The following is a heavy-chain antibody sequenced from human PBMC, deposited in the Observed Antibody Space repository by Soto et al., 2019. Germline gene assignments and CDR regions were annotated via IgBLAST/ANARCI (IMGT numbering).Heavy chain of an antibody. CDR2: ISSSSSTI. Sequence: GGSLRLSCAASGFTFSSYSMNWVRQAPGKGLEWVSYISSSSSTIYYADSVKGRFTISRDNAKNSLYLQMNSLRDEDTAVYYCARDLDKISGFWSGYRRDYYYGMDVWGQGTTVTVSS. CDR1: GFTFSSYS. CDR3: ARDLDKISGFWSGYRRDYYYGMDV. J-gene: IGHJ6*02. V-gene: IGHV3-48*02. D-gene: IGHD3-3*01.